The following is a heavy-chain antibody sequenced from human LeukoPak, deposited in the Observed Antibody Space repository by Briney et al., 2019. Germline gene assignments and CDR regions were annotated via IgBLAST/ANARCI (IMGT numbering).Heavy chain of an antibody. V-gene: IGHV3-73*01. CDR1: GLTFSGSA. J-gene: IGHJ1*01. CDR3: AASPSRYFQH. CDR2: IRSKANSYAT. Sequence: GGSLRLSCAASGLTFSGSAMHWVRQASGKGLEWVGRIRSKANSYATAYAASVKGRFTISRDDSKNTAYLQMNSLKTEDTAVYYCAASPSRYFQHWGQGTLLTVSS.